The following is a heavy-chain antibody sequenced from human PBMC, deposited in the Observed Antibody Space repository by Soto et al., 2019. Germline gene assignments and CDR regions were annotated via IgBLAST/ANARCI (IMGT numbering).Heavy chain of an antibody. Sequence: GGSLRLSCAASGFTFSSYWMSWVRQAPGKGLEWVANIKQDGSEKYYVDSVKGRITISRDNAKNSLYMQMNSLRDEDTAVYYCAREERYCSSNSCYDAFDIWGQGTMVTVSS. J-gene: IGHJ3*02. V-gene: IGHV3-7*01. CDR2: IKQDGSEK. CDR1: GFTFSSYW. CDR3: AREERYCSSNSCYDAFDI. D-gene: IGHD2-2*01.